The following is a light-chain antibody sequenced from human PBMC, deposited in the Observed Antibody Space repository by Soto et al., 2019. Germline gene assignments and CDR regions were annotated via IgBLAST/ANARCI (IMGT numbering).Light chain of an antibody. Sequence: IVMTQSPATLSVSPGEGVTLSCRASENFCTNLAWYQQKPGQAPRLLIYGSSTRATGIPATFSGSGSGTEFTLTISSLQSEESAIYYCQQYNNWGLSFGGGTKVEIK. CDR2: GSS. J-gene: IGKJ4*01. CDR1: ENFCTN. V-gene: IGKV3D-15*01. CDR3: QQYNNWGLS.